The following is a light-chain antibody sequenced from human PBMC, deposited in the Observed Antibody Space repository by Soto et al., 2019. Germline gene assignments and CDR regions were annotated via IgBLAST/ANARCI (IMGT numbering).Light chain of an antibody. CDR2: LGS. CDR3: MKALQNPT. CDR1: QSLLHSDGYNY. Sequence: EIVMTQSPLSLPVTPGEPASISCRSSQSLLHSDGYNYMGWYLQKPVHSPQLLIYLGSNRASGVTDRFSGSGSGTDFTLKISRVEADDVGVYYCMKALQNPTFGGGTKVDIK. V-gene: IGKV2-28*01. J-gene: IGKJ4*01.